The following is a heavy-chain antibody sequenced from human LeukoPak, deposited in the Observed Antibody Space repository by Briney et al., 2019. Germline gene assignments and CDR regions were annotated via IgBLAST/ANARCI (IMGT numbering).Heavy chain of an antibody. CDR3: ARRREAVEDFDQ. Sequence: GESLKISCQGSGYSFTTYWIGWVRQLPGKGLECMGIIYPGDSDTRYSPSFQGQVTISADTSINTAYLQWSSLKASDTGMYYCARRREAVEDFDQWGQRSLVTVSA. CDR1: GYSFTTYW. CDR2: IYPGDSDT. V-gene: IGHV5-51*01. J-gene: IGHJ4*02. D-gene: IGHD6-19*01.